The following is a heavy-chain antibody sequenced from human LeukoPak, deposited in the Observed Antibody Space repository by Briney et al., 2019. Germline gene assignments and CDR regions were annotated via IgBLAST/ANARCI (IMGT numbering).Heavy chain of an antibody. CDR3: ASGLGPGTYYFDY. J-gene: IGHJ4*02. V-gene: IGHV3-7*01. CDR1: GFTFSSYW. D-gene: IGHD3-10*01. Sequence: GGSLRLSCAASGFTFSSYWMSWVRQAPGKGLEWVANIKQHGSEKYYVDSVKGRFTISRDNAKNSLYLQMNSLRAEDTAVYYCASGLGPGTYYFDYWGQGTLVTVSS. CDR2: IKQHGSEK.